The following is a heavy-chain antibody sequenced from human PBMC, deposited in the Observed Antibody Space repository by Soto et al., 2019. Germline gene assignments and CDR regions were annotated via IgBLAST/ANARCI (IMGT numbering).Heavy chain of an antibody. V-gene: IGHV1-69*02. CDR2: IIPILGIA. CDR3: ARDRGGDGSIDY. J-gene: IGHJ4*02. D-gene: IGHD3-16*01. Sequence: QVQLVQSGAEVKKPGSSVKVSCKASGGTFSSYTISWVRQAPGQGLEWMGRIIPILGIANYAQKFQGRVTITEHKSTRTAYKEVSSLSSEDTAVYYCARDRGGDGSIDYWGQGTLVTVSS. CDR1: GGTFSSYT.